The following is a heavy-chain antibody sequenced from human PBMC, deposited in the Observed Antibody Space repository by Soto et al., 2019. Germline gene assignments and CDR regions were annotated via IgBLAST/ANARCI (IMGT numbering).Heavy chain of an antibody. CDR2: ISGSGGST. CDR3: AKDLITGTTLRSYYFDY. V-gene: IGHV3-23*01. CDR1: GFTFSSYA. J-gene: IGHJ4*02. D-gene: IGHD1-20*01. Sequence: EVQLLESGGGLVQPGGSLRLSCAASGFTFSSYAMSWVRQAPGKGLEWVSAISGSGGSTYYADSVKGRFTISRDNSKTTLYLQMNSLRAEDTAVYYCAKDLITGTTLRSYYFDYWGQGTLVTVAS.